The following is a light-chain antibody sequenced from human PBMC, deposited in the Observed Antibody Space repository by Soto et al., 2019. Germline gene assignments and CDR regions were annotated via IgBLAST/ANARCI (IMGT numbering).Light chain of an antibody. CDR2: EVS. CDR3: CSYARSSTYV. Sequence: QSALTRPASAAGSPGQAITIFCTGNNSYVGSYNLVSWYQQHPGKAPKLMIYEVSKRPSGLSNRFSASKSGNTASLTISGLQAEDEADYYCCSYARSSTYVFRTGTKVPVL. CDR1: NSYVGSYNL. J-gene: IGLJ1*01. V-gene: IGLV2-23*02.